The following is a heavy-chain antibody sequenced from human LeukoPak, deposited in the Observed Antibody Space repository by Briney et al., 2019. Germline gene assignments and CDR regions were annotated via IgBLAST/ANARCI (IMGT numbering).Heavy chain of an antibody. Sequence: PGGSLRLSCAASGFTFSSYGMHWVRQAPGKGLEWVAVIWYDGSNKYYADSVKARFTISRDNSKNTLYLQMNSLRAEDTAVYYCAKGRYYYDSSGYHDYWGQGTLVTVSS. CDR2: IWYDGSNK. J-gene: IGHJ4*02. V-gene: IGHV3-33*06. D-gene: IGHD3-22*01. CDR3: AKGRYYYDSSGYHDY. CDR1: GFTFSSYG.